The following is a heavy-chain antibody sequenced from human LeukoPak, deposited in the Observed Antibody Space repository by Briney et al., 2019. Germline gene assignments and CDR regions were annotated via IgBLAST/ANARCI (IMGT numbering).Heavy chain of an antibody. J-gene: IGHJ4*02. CDR2: IYYSGST. Sequence: SETLSLTCTVSGGSINSYYWSWIRQPPGKGLEWIGYIYYSGSTNYNPSLKSRVTISVDTSKSQFSLRLSSVTAADTAVYYCARVTGYMTEDYFDYWGQGTLITVSS. D-gene: IGHD6-13*01. CDR3: ARVTGYMTEDYFDY. CDR1: GGSINSYY. V-gene: IGHV4-59*01.